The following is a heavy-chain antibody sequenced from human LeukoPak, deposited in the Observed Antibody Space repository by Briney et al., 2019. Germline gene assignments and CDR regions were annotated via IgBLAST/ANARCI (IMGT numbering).Heavy chain of an antibody. J-gene: IGHJ5*02. CDR3: AREAFGVVMWFDP. CDR1: GFTFSSYW. V-gene: IGHV3-74*01. D-gene: IGHD3-3*01. Sequence: PGVSRRRSCAACGFTFSSYWMHRIRQAAAKGLLEGSRINGDGSSRSYADSVKGRFTISRDNAKNTLYMQMNSLRADDTAVYYCAREAFGVVMWFDPWGQGSLVTVSS. CDR2: INGDGSSR.